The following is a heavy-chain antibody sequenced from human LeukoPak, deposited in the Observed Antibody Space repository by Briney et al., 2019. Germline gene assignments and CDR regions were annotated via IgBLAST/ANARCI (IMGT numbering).Heavy chain of an antibody. V-gene: IGHV3-48*03. J-gene: IGHJ4*02. CDR3: AKDRSVVVTAIDY. Sequence: PGGSLRLSCAASGFTFSSYEMNWVRQAPGKGLEWVSYISSSGSTIYYADSVKGRFTISRDNAKNSLYLQMNSLRAEDTALYYCAKDRSVVVTAIDYWGQGTLVTVSS. CDR1: GFTFSSYE. CDR2: ISSSGSTI. D-gene: IGHD2-21*02.